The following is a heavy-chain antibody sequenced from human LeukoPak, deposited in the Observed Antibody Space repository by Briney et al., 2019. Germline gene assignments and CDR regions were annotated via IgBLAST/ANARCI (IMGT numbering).Heavy chain of an antibody. V-gene: IGHV4-59*01. CDR2: MYYSGST. Sequence: PSETLSLTCTVSGGSISSYYWSWIRQPPGKGLEWIWYMYYSGSTNYNPSLKSRVTISVDTSKNQFSLKLSSVTAADTAVYYCARERGSYYALDGFDIWGQGTMVTVSS. J-gene: IGHJ3*02. D-gene: IGHD1-26*01. CDR1: GGSISSYY. CDR3: ARERGSYYALDGFDI.